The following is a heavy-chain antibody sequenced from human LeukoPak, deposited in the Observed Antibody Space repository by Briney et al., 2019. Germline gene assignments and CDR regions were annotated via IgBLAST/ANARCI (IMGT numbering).Heavy chain of an antibody. J-gene: IGHJ6*03. Sequence: KASETLSLTCTVSGGSISSYYWSWIRQPAGQGLEWIGHIYTSGSTNHNPSLKSRVTMSVDTSKNQFSPKLSSVTAADTAVYYCGRLYNYYMDVWGKGTTVTVSS. CDR2: IYTSGST. CDR1: GGSISSYY. CDR3: GRLYNYYMDV. V-gene: IGHV4-4*07. D-gene: IGHD3-10*01.